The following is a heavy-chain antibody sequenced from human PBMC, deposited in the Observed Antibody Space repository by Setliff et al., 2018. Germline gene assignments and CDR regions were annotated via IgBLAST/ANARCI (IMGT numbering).Heavy chain of an antibody. Sequence: GASVKVSCKTSAYSFSGYYIHWVRQAPGQGLEWMGFIYTDNGNTKYSKNFQDRVAITRDTSASTAYMELSSLTSEDTAVYFCARGSRGFDYWGQGALVTVSS. CDR2: IYTDNGNT. J-gene: IGHJ4*02. CDR1: AYSFSGYY. CDR3: ARGSRGFDY. V-gene: IGHV1-3*04.